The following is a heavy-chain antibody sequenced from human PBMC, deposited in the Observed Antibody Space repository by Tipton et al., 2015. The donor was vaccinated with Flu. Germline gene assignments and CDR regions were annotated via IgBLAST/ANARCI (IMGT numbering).Heavy chain of an antibody. Sequence: TLSLTCTVSGGSISSYYWSWIRQPPGKGLEWIGYIYYSGSTNYNPSLKSRVTISVDTSKNQFSLKLSSVTAADTAVYYCARVPYSSGWYGQNYYGMDVWGQGTTVPVSS. J-gene: IGHJ6*02. V-gene: IGHV4-59*01. CDR2: IYYSGST. CDR3: ARVPYSSGWYGQNYYGMDV. CDR1: GGSISSYY. D-gene: IGHD6-19*01.